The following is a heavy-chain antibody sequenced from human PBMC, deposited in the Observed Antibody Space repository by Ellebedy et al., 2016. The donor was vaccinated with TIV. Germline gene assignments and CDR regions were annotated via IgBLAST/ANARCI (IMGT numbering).Heavy chain of an antibody. CDR3: ARHWGIGYSYYFDF. J-gene: IGHJ4*02. Sequence: MPSETLSLTCTVSGGSISSYYRSWIRQPPGKGLEWIGYIYYSGSTNYNPSHKSRVTISVDTSKKQFFLNLSSVTASDTAVYYCARHWGIGYSYYFDFWGQGILVPVSS. CDR1: GGSISSYY. D-gene: IGHD3-22*01. CDR2: IYYSGST. V-gene: IGHV4-59*08.